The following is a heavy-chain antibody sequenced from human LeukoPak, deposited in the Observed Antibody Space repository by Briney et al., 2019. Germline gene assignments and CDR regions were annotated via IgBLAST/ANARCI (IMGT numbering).Heavy chain of an antibody. CDR3: ARENSGSYREFDY. J-gene: IGHJ4*02. CDR2: IYTSGST. D-gene: IGHD1-26*01. Sequence: PSETLSLTCTVSVGSISSYYWSWIRQPARKGLEWIGRIYTSGSTNYNPSLKSRVSMSVDTSKNQFSLKLSSVTAADTAVFYCARENSGSYREFDYWGQGTLVTVSS. V-gene: IGHV4-4*07. CDR1: VGSISSYY.